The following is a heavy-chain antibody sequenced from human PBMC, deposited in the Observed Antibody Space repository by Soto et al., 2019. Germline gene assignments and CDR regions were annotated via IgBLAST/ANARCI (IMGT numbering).Heavy chain of an antibody. J-gene: IGHJ4*02. V-gene: IGHV3-33*01. CDR1: GFTFSAHG. Sequence: ALRLSCEASGFTFSAHGMHWVRQAPGKGLEWVAVIWYDGSNIDYAHSVKGRFTISRDNSRNTLYLQMNSLRVEDTAVYYCARDPGYWGQGTLVTVSS. CDR3: ARDPGY. CDR2: IWYDGSNI.